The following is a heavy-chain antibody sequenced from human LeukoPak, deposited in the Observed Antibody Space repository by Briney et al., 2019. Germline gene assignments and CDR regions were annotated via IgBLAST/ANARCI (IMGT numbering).Heavy chain of an antibody. CDR1: GFTFSSYA. D-gene: IGHD4-17*01. Sequence: GGSLRLSCAASGFTFSSYAMSWVRQAPGKGLEWVSTITGSGSNTYYADSVKGRFTISRDNSKNTLDLQMNSPRAEDTAVYYCAKDRTTGIPFDDWGQGTLVTVSS. J-gene: IGHJ4*02. CDR2: ITGSGSNT. CDR3: AKDRTTGIPFDD. V-gene: IGHV3-23*01.